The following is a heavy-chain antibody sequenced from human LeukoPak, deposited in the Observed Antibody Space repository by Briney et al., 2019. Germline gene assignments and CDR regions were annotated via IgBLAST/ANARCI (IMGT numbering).Heavy chain of an antibody. V-gene: IGHV4-59*01. D-gene: IGHD6-19*01. CDR2: IYYSGST. CDR3: ARSSRGLALGFDY. CDR1: GGSISSYY. J-gene: IGHJ4*02. Sequence: SETLSLTCTVSGGSISSYYWSWIRQPPGKGLEWIGYIYYSGSTNYNPSLKSRVTISVDTSKNQFSLKLSSVTAADTAVYYCARSSRGLALGFDYWGQGTLVTVSS.